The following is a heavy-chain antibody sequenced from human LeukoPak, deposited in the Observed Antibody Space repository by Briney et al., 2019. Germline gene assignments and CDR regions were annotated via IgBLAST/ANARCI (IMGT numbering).Heavy chain of an antibody. V-gene: IGHV4-39*07. CDR1: GGSISSSSYY. J-gene: IGHJ4*02. CDR2: IYYNGST. Sequence: SETLSLTCTVSGGSISSSSYYWGWIRQPPGKGLEWIGSIYYNGSTYYNPSLKSRVTISVDTSKNQFSLKLSSVTAADTAVYYCARYRTDKWELHDWGQGTLVTVSS. CDR3: ARYRTDKWELHD. D-gene: IGHD1-26*01.